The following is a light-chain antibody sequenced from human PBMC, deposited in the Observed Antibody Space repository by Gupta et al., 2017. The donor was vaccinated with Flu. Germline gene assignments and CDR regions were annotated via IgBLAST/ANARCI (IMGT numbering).Light chain of an antibody. J-gene: IGLJ1*01. CDR3: CSYRGTTKFV. CDR2: EEK. V-gene: IGLV2-23*01. Sequence: SGTSTGTGTGSDVGTCNLVSWDQQHPGKGTKLMIFEEKQRPAGVSGRSSGSKSGNTAALTITGLQAEDEAEYYCCSYRGTTKFVFGTGTKVTV. CDR1: GSDVGTCNL.